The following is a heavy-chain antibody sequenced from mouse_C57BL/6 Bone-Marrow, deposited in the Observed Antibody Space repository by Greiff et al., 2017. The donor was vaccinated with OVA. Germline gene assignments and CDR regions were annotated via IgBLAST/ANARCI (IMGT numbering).Heavy chain of an antibody. D-gene: IGHD1-1*01. CDR2: INPSTGGT. V-gene: IGHV1-42*01. CDR3: ARRGYGSTFDV. J-gene: IGHJ1*03. CDR1: GYSFTGYY. Sequence: EVQLQQSGPELVKPGASVKISCKASGYSFTGYYMNWVKQSPEKSLEWIGEINPSTGGTTYNQKFKAKATLTVDKSSSTAYMQLKSLTSEDSAVYYCARRGYGSTFDVWGTGTTVTVSS.